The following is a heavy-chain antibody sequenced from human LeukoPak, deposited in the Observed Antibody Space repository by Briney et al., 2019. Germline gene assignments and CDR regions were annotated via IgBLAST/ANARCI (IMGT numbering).Heavy chain of an antibody. CDR1: GYTVTSYG. CDR3: ARVGITMIVVVIPPDY. CDR2: ISAYNGNT. D-gene: IGHD3-22*01. J-gene: IGHJ4*02. V-gene: IGHV1-18*01. Sequence: EASVKVSCKASGYTVTSYGISWVRQAPGQGLEWMGWISAYNGNTNYAQKLQGRVTMTTDTSTSTAYMELRSLRSDDTAVYYCARVGITMIVVVIPPDYWGQGTLVTVSS.